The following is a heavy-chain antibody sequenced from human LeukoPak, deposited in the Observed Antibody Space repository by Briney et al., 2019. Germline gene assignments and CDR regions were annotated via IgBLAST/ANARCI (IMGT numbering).Heavy chain of an antibody. CDR1: GGSISDYY. Sequence: PSETLSLTCTVSGGSISDYYWNWLRQPPGKGLEWVAYVHYSGTTKYNPSLQSRVTTAVDMSKKEVSLRLDSVTAADTAVYYCAGDMRGSAKVWFDSWGQGVQVIVSS. V-gene: IGHV4-59*12. J-gene: IGHJ5*01. CDR3: AGDMRGSAKVWFDS. D-gene: IGHD3-10*01. CDR2: VHYSGTT.